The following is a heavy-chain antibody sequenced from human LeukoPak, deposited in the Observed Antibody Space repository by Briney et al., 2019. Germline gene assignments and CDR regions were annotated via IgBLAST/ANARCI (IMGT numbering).Heavy chain of an antibody. Sequence: PGGSLRLSCAASGFTFDDYAMHWVRQAPGKGLEWVSGISWNSGSIGYADSVKGRFTISRDNAKNSLYLQMNSLRAEDTALYYCAKEARISSSWFWGLGGYYYYMDVWGKGTTVTVSS. V-gene: IGHV3-9*01. D-gene: IGHD6-13*01. CDR1: GFTFDDYA. CDR3: AKEARISSSWFWGLGGYYYYMDV. J-gene: IGHJ6*03. CDR2: ISWNSGSI.